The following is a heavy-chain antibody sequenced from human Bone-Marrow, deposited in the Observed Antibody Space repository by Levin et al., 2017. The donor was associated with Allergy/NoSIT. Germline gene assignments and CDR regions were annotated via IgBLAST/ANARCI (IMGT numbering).Heavy chain of an antibody. J-gene: IGHJ5*02. CDR2: IYTSGST. CDR1: GGSISSYY. CDR3: ARDWVGQWPPNWFDP. V-gene: IGHV4-4*07. D-gene: IGHD6-19*01. Sequence: SETLSLTCTVSGGSISSYYWSWIRQPAGKGLEWIGRIYTSGSTNYNPSLKSRVTMSVDTSKNQFSLKLSSVTAADTAVYYCARDWVGQWPPNWFDPWGQGTLVTVSS.